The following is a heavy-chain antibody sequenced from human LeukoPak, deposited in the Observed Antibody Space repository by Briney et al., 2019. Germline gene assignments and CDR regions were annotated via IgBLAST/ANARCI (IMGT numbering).Heavy chain of an antibody. D-gene: IGHD3-10*01. J-gene: IGHJ4*01. CDR1: GFTFDFYA. CDR3: ARSELYYGSESYYHLDY. V-gene: IGHV3-30*03. CDR2: MSYDGRYR. Sequence: QSGTSLRLSCTTSGFTFDFYAMHWVRQAPGKGLEWVAVMSYDGRYRYYADSAKGRFTISRDNSKRTLYLEMGSLRPEDTALYYCARSELYYGSESYYHLDYWGHGTLVTVSS.